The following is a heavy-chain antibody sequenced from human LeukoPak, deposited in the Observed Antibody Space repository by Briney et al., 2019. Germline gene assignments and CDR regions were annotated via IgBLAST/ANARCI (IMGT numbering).Heavy chain of an antibody. CDR2: INPNSGGT. Sequence: ASVKVSCKASGYTFPTYGISWVRQAPGQGLEWMGWINPNSGGTKYAQKFQGRVTMTRDTSISTAYMELSRLRSDDTAVYYCARVFVVAATEASDIWGQGTMVTVSS. J-gene: IGHJ3*02. CDR3: ARVFVVAATEASDI. D-gene: IGHD2-15*01. CDR1: GYTFPTYG. V-gene: IGHV1-2*02.